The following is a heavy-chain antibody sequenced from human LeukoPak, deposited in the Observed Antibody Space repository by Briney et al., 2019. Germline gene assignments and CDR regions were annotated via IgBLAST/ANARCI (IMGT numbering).Heavy chain of an antibody. CDR3: ARIPGGYYGMDV. J-gene: IGHJ6*02. CDR2: ISSSGSTI. CDR1: GFTFSSYE. V-gene: IGHV3-48*03. D-gene: IGHD3-10*01. Sequence: GGSLRLSCAASGFTFSSYEMNWVRQAPGKGLEWVSYISSSGSTIYYADSVKGRFTISRDNAKNSLYLQMNSLRAEDTAVYYCARIPGGYYGMDVWGQGTTVTVSS.